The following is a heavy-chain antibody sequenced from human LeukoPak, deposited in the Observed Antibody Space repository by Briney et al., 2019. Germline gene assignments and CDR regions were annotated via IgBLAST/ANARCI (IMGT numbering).Heavy chain of an antibody. CDR1: GVTFDDYG. J-gene: IGHJ4*02. Sequence: GGSPRLSCGASGVTFDDYGMSWGRQRQGKGLEWVSGINRNGDSTDYADSVKGRFTISRDNAKNSHFLQVNSLEVEDTALYYCARGFRNGPFDCWGQGTLVTVSS. CDR2: INRNGDST. CDR3: ARGFRNGPFDC. D-gene: IGHD2-8*01. V-gene: IGHV3-20*04.